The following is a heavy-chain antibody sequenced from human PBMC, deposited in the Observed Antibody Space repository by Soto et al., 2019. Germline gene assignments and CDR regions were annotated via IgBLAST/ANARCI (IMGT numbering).Heavy chain of an antibody. V-gene: IGHV4-31*03. Sequence: QVQLQESGPGLVKPSQTLSLTCTVSGGSISSGGYYWSWIRQHPGKGLEWIGYIYYSGSTYYNPSLKGRVTISVDTSKNQFSLKLSSVTAADTAVYYCARDNANYYYYGMDVWGQGTTVTVSS. CDR2: IYYSGST. CDR1: GGSISSGGYY. CDR3: ARDNANYYYYGMDV. J-gene: IGHJ6*02.